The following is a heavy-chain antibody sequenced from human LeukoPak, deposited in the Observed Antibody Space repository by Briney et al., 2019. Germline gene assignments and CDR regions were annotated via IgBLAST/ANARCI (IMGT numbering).Heavy chain of an antibody. Sequence: SETLSLTCTVSGGSISGSDYYWGWIRQPPGKGLEWIGIVYYSGVTYPNPSLKSRVAISVDTSKNQFSLTLSSVTAADTAVYYCARWVTTATTGAFDMWGQGTMLTVSS. D-gene: IGHD1-1*01. CDR3: ARWVTTATTGAFDM. CDR1: GGSISGSDYY. J-gene: IGHJ3*02. V-gene: IGHV4-39*01. CDR2: VYYSGVT.